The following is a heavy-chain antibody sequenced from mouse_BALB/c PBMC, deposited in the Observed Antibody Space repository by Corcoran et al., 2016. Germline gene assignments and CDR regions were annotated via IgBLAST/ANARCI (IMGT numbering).Heavy chain of an antibody. J-gene: IGHJ2*01. CDR1: GYTFTSYV. CDR3: ATALRYYFDY. CDR2: INPYNDGT. V-gene: IGHV1S136*01. D-gene: IGHD1-1*01. Sequence: EVQLQQSGPELVKPGASVKMSCKASGYTFTSYVMHWVKQKPGQGLEWIGYINPYNDGTKYNEKFKGKATLTSDKSSSTAYMELSSLPSEDSAVDYCATALRYYFDYWCQGTTLTVSS.